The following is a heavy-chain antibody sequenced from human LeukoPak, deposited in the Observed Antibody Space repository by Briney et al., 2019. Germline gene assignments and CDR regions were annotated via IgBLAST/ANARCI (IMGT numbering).Heavy chain of an antibody. Sequence: GASVKVSCKASGYTFTGYYMHWVRQAPGQGLEWMGWINPNSGGTNYAQKFQGRVTMTRDTSISTAYMELSRLRSDDTAVYYCAREAVAGILRYYYYGMDVWGQGTTVTVSS. J-gene: IGHJ6*02. V-gene: IGHV1-2*02. CDR1: GYTFTGYY. CDR3: AREAVAGILRYYYYGMDV. D-gene: IGHD6-19*01. CDR2: INPNSGGT.